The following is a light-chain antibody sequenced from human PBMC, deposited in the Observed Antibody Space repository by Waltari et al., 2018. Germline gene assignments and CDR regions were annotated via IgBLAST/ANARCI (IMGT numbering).Light chain of an antibody. V-gene: IGLV2-14*01. J-gene: IGLJ1*01. CDR3: SAYTSTSALV. CDR2: EVS. CDR1: SNDVGFYNY. Sequence: QSALTQPASVSGSPGQSITISCTGTSNDVGFYNYVSWYQQHPGKAPKVIIYEVSNRPSGIPIRFSGSKSGNTASLTISGRQPEDEADYHCSAYTSTSALVFGTGTKVTVL.